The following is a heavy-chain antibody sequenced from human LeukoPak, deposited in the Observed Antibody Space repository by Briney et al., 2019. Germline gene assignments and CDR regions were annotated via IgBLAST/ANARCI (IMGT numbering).Heavy chain of an antibody. CDR2: IIPIVGKT. CDR1: GGTFSSYS. V-gene: IGHV1-69*01. J-gene: IGHJ6*02. Sequence: ASVKVSCKASGGTFSSYSISWVRQAPGQGLEWMGRIIPIVGKTYYAQKFQGRFTLTADSTGSVYMEVSSLRFEDTAVYYCAKTYGMDVWGQGTTVTVSS. CDR3: AKTYGMDV.